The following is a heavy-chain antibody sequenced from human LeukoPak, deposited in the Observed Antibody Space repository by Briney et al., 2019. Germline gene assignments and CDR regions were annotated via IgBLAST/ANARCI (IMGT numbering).Heavy chain of an antibody. J-gene: IGHJ4*02. V-gene: IGHV3-23*01. CDR1: GFTFSGYT. CDR3: AKGEVGYCSSASCYLVY. CDR2: ISDSGDST. D-gene: IGHD2-2*01. Sequence: GGSLRLSCAASGFTFSGYTMSWVRQAPGKGLEWVSSISDSGDSTYYADSVKGRFTTSRDNSKNTVYLQMNSLRAADTAVYYCAKGEVGYCSSASCYLVYWGQGTLVTVSS.